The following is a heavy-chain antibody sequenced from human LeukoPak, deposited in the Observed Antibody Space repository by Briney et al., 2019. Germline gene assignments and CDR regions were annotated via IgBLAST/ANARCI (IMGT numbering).Heavy chain of an antibody. V-gene: IGHV4-34*01. J-gene: IGHJ5*02. CDR1: GGSFSGYS. Sequence: PSETLSLTCDVSGGSFSGYSWSWIRQPPGQGLEWIGEINHSGSTNYNPSLKSRVTISVDTTKNQFSLKLSSVTAADTAVYYWARGTRRGWFDPWGQGTLVTVSS. CDR3: ARGTRRGWFDP. CDR2: INHSGST.